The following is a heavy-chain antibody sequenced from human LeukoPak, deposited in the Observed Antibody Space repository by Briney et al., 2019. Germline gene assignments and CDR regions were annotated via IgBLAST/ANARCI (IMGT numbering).Heavy chain of an antibody. J-gene: IGHJ6*03. Sequence: SETLSLTCTVSGYSISSGYYWGWIRQPPGKGLEWIGNIYHSGSTYYNPSLKSRVTISVDTSKNQFSLKVSSVTAADTAVYYCARVFDSGSQAYFYYMDVWGKGTTVTIFS. CDR3: ARVFDSGSQAYFYYMDV. V-gene: IGHV4-38-2*02. CDR2: IYHSGST. CDR1: GYSISSGYY. D-gene: IGHD3-10*01.